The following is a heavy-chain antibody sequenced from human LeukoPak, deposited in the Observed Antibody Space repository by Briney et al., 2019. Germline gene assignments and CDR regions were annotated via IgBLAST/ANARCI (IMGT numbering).Heavy chain of an antibody. D-gene: IGHD5-12*01. CDR3: ARSRRGYSGYDYFFDY. J-gene: IGHJ4*02. CDR2: ISYDGSNK. V-gene: IGHV3-30*03. CDR1: GFTFSSYG. Sequence: GGSLRLSCAASGFTFSSYGMHWVRQAPGKGLEWVAVISYDGSNKYYADSVKGRFTISRDNAKNSLYLQMNSLRAEDTAVYYCARSRRGYSGYDYFFDYWGQGTLVTVSS.